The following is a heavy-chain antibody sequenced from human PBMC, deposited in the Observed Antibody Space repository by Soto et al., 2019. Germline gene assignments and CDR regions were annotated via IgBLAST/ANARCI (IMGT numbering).Heavy chain of an antibody. V-gene: IGHV3-33*01. Sequence: GGSLRLSCAASGFTFSSYGMHWVRQAPGKGLEWVAVIWYDGSNKYYADSVKGRFTISRDNSKNTLYLQMNSLRAEDTAVYYCARYSFENSGSPTDYWGQGTLVTVS. D-gene: IGHD1-26*01. CDR3: ARYSFENSGSPTDY. CDR2: IWYDGSNK. J-gene: IGHJ4*02. CDR1: GFTFSSYG.